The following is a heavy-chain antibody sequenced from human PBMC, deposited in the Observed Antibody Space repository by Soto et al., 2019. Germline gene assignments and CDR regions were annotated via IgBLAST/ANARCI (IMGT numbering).Heavy chain of an antibody. V-gene: IGHV4-4*02. Sequence: QVQLQESGPGLVKPSGTLSLTCAVSGGSISSSNWWSWVRQPPGKGLEWIGEIYHSGSTNYNPSPKRRVTKXVXKXENQFTLKLSSVTAADTAVYYCARLGSSGGTCYARHWGQGTLVTVSS. J-gene: IGHJ4*02. CDR3: ARLGSSGGTCYARH. D-gene: IGHD2-15*01. CDR2: IYHSGST. CDR1: GGSISSSNW.